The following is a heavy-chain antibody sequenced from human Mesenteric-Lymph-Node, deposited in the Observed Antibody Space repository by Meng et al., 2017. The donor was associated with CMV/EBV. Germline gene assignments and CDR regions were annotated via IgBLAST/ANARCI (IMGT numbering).Heavy chain of an antibody. D-gene: IGHD1-1*01. CDR2: IKLDGSEK. Sequence: GGSLRLSCAASGFTFSDYWMTWVRQAPGKGLEWVASIKLDGSEKKYVDSLKGRFTISRDNAKNSLYLQMNSLRDEDTAVYYCARGTGEPGMDYWGQGALVTVSS. CDR3: ARGTGEPGMDY. CDR1: GFTFSDYW. V-gene: IGHV3-7*01. J-gene: IGHJ4*02.